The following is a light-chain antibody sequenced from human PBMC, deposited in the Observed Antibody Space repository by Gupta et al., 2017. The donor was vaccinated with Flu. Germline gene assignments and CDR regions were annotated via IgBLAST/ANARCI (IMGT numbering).Light chain of an antibody. Sequence: VTISCSGSSSNIGSNTVNWYQQRPRTAPNLLIYNNNQRPSGVPDRFSGSKSDTSASLAISGLQAEDEADYYCASWDDSRNGGVFGGGTKLTVL. J-gene: IGLJ3*02. V-gene: IGLV1-44*01. CDR3: ASWDDSRNGGV. CDR1: SSNIGSNT. CDR2: NNN.